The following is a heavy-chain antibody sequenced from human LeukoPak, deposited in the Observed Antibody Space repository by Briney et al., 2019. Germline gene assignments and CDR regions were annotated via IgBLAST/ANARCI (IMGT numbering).Heavy chain of an antibody. V-gene: IGHV4-39*07. CDR1: GGSISSNDYY. Sequence: SETLSLTCTVSGGSISSNDYYWIWIRQPPGKGLEFIGSIYYRGSTYYNPSLKSRVTISIDTSNNQFSLKLSSVTAADTAVYYCARVKDYDYVWGTRGHWYFDLWGRGTLVTVSS. CDR2: IYYRGST. J-gene: IGHJ2*01. CDR3: ARVKDYDYVWGTRGHWYFDL. D-gene: IGHD3-16*01.